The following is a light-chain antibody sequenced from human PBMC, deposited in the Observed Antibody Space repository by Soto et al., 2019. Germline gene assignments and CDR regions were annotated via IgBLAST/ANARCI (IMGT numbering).Light chain of an antibody. V-gene: IGKV3-11*01. CDR1: QRVSVF. CDR2: DAV. CDR3: QQRGEGPT. J-gene: IGKJ4*02. Sequence: EIVLTQSPATLPLSPGERATLSCRASQRVSVFLAWSQQKPGQAPRLLIFDAVIRAIGAPARFSGSGYETDLTLTISSLEREDFVVYYCQQRGEGPTVGRGTRVEI.